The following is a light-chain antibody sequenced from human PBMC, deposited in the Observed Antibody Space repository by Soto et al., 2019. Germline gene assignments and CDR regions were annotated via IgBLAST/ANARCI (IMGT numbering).Light chain of an antibody. J-gene: IGKJ4*01. CDR2: VAS. V-gene: IGKV1-12*01. CDR3: QQTSSFPLT. Sequence: DIQMTQSPPSVSASVGDRVTITCRASQGITSCLAWYQQKPGRAPKLLIYVASSLQSGVPSRFSGSGSGRDFTLTISSLQPEDFATYFCQQTSSFPLTFGGGTKVEIK. CDR1: QGITSC.